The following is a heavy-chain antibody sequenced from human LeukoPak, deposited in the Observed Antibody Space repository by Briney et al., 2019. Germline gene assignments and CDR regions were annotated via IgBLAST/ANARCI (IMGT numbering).Heavy chain of an antibody. CDR2: ISDGGTT. D-gene: IGHD5-12*01. V-gene: IGHV3-11*01. Sequence: GGSLRLSSAASGFTFSDYYMTWIRQSPAKGLEWVSYISDGGTTYYADSVKGRLYISRDNANNSVYLQMNSLRGDNTAVYYCAKDGGSSGYEQSYRDYWGQGTLVTVSS. CDR1: GFTFSDYY. CDR3: AKDGGSSGYEQSYRDY. J-gene: IGHJ4*02.